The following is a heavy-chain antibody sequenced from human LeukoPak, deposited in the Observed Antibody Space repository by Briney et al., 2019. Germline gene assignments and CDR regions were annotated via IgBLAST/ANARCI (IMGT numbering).Heavy chain of an antibody. D-gene: IGHD5-18*01. CDR1: GGSISSGDYY. CDR2: IYYSGST. J-gene: IGHJ4*02. Sequence: SSETLSLTCTVSGGSISSGDYYWSWIRQPPGKGLEWIGYIYYSGSTYYNPSLKSRVTISVDTSKNQFSLKLSSVTAVDSAVYYCARGPDTAMVHFDSWGQGTLVTVSS. CDR3: ARGPDTAMVHFDS. V-gene: IGHV4-30-4*08.